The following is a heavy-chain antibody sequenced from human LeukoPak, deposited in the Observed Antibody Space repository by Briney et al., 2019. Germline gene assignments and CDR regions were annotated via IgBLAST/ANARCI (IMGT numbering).Heavy chain of an antibody. V-gene: IGHV3-30*18. CDR1: GFTFSSYG. Sequence: RGSLRLSCAASGFTFSSYGMHWVRQAPGKGLEWVAVISYDGSNKYYADSVKGRFTISRDNSKNTLYLQMNSLRAEDTAVYYCAKATSGSYYFDYWGQGTLVTVSS. CDR2: ISYDGSNK. CDR3: AKATSGSYYFDY. D-gene: IGHD1-26*01. J-gene: IGHJ4*02.